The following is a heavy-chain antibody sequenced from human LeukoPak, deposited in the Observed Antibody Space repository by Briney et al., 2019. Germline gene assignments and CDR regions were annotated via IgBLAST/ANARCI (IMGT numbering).Heavy chain of an antibody. J-gene: IGHJ5*02. CDR1: CGSFSGYY. D-gene: IGHD2-15*01. Sequence: SETLSLTCAVYCGSFSGYYWSWIRQPPGKGLDWIGEINHSGSTNYNPSLKSRVTISVDTSKNQFSLKLSSVTAADTAVYYCARGGIVVVVAATPRVWFDPWGQGTLVTVSS. V-gene: IGHV4-34*01. CDR2: INHSGST. CDR3: ARGGIVVVVAATPRVWFDP.